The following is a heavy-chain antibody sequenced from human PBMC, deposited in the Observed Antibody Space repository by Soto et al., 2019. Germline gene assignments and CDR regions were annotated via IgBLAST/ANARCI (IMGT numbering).Heavy chain of an antibody. D-gene: IGHD6-13*01. CDR1: GGSISSSNW. CDR2: IYHSGST. Sequence: PSETLSLTCAVSGGSISSSNWWSWVRQPPGKGLEWIGEIYHSGSTNYNPSLKSRVTISVDKSKNQFSLKLSSVTAADTAVYYCAGCLQRWSTYYYYGMDVWGQGTTVTVSS. V-gene: IGHV4-4*02. CDR3: AGCLQRWSTYYYYGMDV. J-gene: IGHJ6*02.